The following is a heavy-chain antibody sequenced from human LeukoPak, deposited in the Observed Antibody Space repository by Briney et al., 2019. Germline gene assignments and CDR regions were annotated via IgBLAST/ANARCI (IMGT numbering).Heavy chain of an antibody. D-gene: IGHD3-22*01. J-gene: IGHJ4*02. CDR2: ISSSGSTI. V-gene: IGHV3-11*01. CDR1: GFTFSDYY. Sequence: TGGSLRLSCAASGFTFSDYYMSWIRQAPGKGLEWVSYISSSGSTIYYADSVKGRFTISRDNAKNSLYLQMNSLRAEDTAVYYCARGPYYYDSSGYYPDYWGQGTLVTVSS. CDR3: ARGPYYYDSSGYYPDY.